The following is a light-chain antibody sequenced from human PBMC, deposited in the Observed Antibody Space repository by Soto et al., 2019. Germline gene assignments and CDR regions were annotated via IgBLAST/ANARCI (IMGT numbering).Light chain of an antibody. CDR3: QQYNSYFTWT. CDR2: DAS. J-gene: IGKJ1*01. Sequence: DIQMTQSPSTLSASVGDRVTITCRASQSISSWLAWYQQKPGKAPKLLIYDASSLESGVPSRFSGSGSGTEFTLTISSLQPDDFATYSCQQYNSYFTWTFGQGTKV. CDR1: QSISSW. V-gene: IGKV1-5*01.